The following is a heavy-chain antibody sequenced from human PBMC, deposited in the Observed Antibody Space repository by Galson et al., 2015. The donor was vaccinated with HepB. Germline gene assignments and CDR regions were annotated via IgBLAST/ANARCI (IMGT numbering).Heavy chain of an antibody. CDR2: ISSSSSYI. V-gene: IGHV3-21*01. CDR3: AREGAGRLQPFDY. D-gene: IGHD5-24*01. CDR1: GFTFSSYS. J-gene: IGHJ4*02. Sequence: PLRLSCAASGFTFSSYSMNWVRQAPGKGLEWVSSISSSSSYIYYADSVKGRFTISRDNAKNSLYLQMNSLRAEDTAVYYCAREGAGRLQPFDYWGQGTLVTVSS.